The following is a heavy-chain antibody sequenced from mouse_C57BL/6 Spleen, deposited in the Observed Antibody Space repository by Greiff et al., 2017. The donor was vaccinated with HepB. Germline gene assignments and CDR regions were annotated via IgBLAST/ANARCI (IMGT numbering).Heavy chain of an antibody. V-gene: IGHV1-61*01. CDR1: GYTFTSYW. J-gene: IGHJ4*01. Sequence: VQLQQPGAELVRPGSSVKLSCKASGYTFTSYWMDWVKQRPGQGLEWIGNIYPSDSETHYNQKFKDKATLTVDKSSSTAYMQLSSLTSEDSAVYYCARSGSSYSYAMDYWGQGTSVTVSS. CDR2: IYPSDSET. CDR3: ARSGSSYSYAMDY. D-gene: IGHD1-1*01.